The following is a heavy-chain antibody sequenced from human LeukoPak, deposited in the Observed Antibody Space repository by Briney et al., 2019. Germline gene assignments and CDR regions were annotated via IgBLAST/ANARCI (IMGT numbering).Heavy chain of an antibody. J-gene: IGHJ4*02. CDR1: GFTFSSYS. CDR2: ISSSSSYI. D-gene: IGHD3-22*01. CDR3: ARSSYYYDSSGYSYFDY. V-gene: IGHV3-21*01. Sequence: GSLRLSCAASGFTFSSYSMNWVRQAPGKGLEWVSSISSSSSYIYYADSVKGRFTISRDNAKNSLYLQMNSLRAEDTAVYYCARSSYYYDSSGYSYFDYWGQGTLVTISS.